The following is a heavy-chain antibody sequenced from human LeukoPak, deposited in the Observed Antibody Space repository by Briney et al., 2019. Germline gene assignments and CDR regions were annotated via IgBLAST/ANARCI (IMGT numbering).Heavy chain of an antibody. CDR1: GFTFSNYA. J-gene: IGHJ4*02. D-gene: IGHD1-14*01. Sequence: GGSLRLSCAVSGFTFSNYAMSWVRQAPGKGLDWVPAISYSGDSTYYADSVKGRFTISRDNSKNMLYLQMNSLTADDTAVYYCAREPPLDYWGQGTLVTVSS. V-gene: IGHV3-23*01. CDR2: ISYSGDST. CDR3: AREPPLDY.